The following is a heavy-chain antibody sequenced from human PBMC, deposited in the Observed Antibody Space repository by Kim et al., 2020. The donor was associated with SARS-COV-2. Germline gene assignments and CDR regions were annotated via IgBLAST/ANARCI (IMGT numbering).Heavy chain of an antibody. CDR2: IDVGGTGI. J-gene: IGHJ4*02. CDR1: GFTFSSYW. CDR3: ANARRPNIGY. V-gene: IGHV3-74*01. Sequence: GGSLRLSCAASGFTFSSYWMNWVRQAPGKGLEWVSRIDVGGTGIDYADSVKGRFTISRDNAKNTLYLQMNRLRADDTAVYYCANARRPNIGYWCQGRLV.